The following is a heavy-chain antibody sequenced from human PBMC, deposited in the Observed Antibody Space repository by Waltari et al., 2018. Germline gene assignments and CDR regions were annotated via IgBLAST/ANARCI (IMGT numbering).Heavy chain of an antibody. CDR2: KSYEGSNK. Sequence: QVQLVESGGGVVQPGRSLRLSCAASGFTFSSYAMHWVRQAPGKGLEWVAVKSYEGSNKYYADSVKGRFTISRDNSKNTLYLQMNSLRAEDTAVYYCARGWTSSTSLTYFQHWGQGTLVTVSS. J-gene: IGHJ1*01. CDR3: ARGWTSSTSLTYFQH. D-gene: IGHD2-2*01. V-gene: IGHV3-30-3*01. CDR1: GFTFSSYA.